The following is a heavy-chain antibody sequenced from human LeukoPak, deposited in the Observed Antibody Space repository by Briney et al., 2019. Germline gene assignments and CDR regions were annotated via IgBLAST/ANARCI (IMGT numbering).Heavy chain of an antibody. D-gene: IGHD3-22*01. J-gene: IGHJ4*02. CDR1: GYTFTGYY. Sequence: ASVKVSCKASGYTFTGYYMHWVRQAPGQGLEWMGWINPNSGGTNYAQKFQGRVTMTRDTSISTAYMELSRLRSDDTAVYYCARARTSGYSKPPDYWGQGTLVTVSS. CDR2: INPNSGGT. CDR3: ARARTSGYSKPPDY. V-gene: IGHV1-2*02.